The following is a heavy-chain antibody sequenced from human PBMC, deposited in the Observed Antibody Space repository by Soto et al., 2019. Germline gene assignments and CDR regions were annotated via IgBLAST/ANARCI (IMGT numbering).Heavy chain of an antibody. CDR3: ARDHDYGDTTYYYYMDV. CDR2: IIPILGIA. D-gene: IGHD4-17*01. J-gene: IGHJ6*03. Sequence: SVKVSCKASGGTFSSYTISWVRQAPGQGLEWMGRIIPILGIANYAQKFQGRVTITADKSTSTAYMELSSLRSEDTAVYYCARDHDYGDTTYYYYMDVWGKGTTVTV. CDR1: GGTFSSYT. V-gene: IGHV1-69*04.